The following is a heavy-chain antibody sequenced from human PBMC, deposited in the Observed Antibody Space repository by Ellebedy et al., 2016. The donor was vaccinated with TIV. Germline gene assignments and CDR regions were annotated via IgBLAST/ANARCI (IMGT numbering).Heavy chain of an antibody. V-gene: IGHV3-33*01. Sequence: GGSLRLSCAASGFSFSTYVIHWVRQAPGKGLDWVAVIWDDGSIEYYADSVTGRFTISRDNSKNTLYLQMNSLRAEDTAVYYCARDRISASGIFDYWGQGTLVTVSS. J-gene: IGHJ4*02. CDR1: GFSFSTYV. CDR2: IWDDGSIE. CDR3: ARDRISASGIFDY. D-gene: IGHD6-13*01.